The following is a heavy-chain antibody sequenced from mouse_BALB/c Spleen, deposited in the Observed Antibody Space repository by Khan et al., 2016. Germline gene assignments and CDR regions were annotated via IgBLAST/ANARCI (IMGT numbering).Heavy chain of an antibody. CDR1: GFTFSNYW. Sequence: EVQLQESGGGLVQPGGSMKLSCVASGFTFSNYWMNWVRQSPERGLEWVAEIRLKSNNYATHYAESVKGRFTISRDDSKSSVYLQMNNLRAEDTGIYYCTRNGKGFDYWGQGTTLTVSS. CDR2: IRLKSNNYAT. D-gene: IGHD4-1*01. V-gene: IGHV6-6*02. J-gene: IGHJ2*01. CDR3: TRNGKGFDY.